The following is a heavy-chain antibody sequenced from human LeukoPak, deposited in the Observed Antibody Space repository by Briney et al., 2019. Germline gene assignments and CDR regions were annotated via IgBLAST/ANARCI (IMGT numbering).Heavy chain of an antibody. J-gene: IGHJ4*02. CDR2: IYTSGIT. CDR1: GGSVSSGGYY. D-gene: IGHD6-19*01. CDR3: AREHYSSGLFDS. V-gene: IGHV4-61*02. Sequence: SQTLSLTCTVSGGSVSSGGYYWSWIRQPAGKGLEWIGRIYTSGITNYNPSLKSRVTISVDTSNNQFSLKLTSVTAADTAVYYCAREHYSSGLFDSWGQGTLVTVSS.